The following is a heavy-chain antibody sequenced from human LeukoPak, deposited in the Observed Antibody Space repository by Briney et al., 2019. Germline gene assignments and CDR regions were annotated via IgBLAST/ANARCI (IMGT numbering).Heavy chain of an antibody. D-gene: IGHD5-24*01. Sequence: PSETLSLTCAVSGYSISSSNWWGGIGPPGGRGREGIGYIYYSGNTFYNPSLKSRVTISVDTSKNQFSLKLSSVTAVDTAMYYCARKEDGHRPLDVWGKGTTVTVSS. CDR2: IYYSGNT. CDR1: GYSISSSNW. CDR3: ARKEDGHRPLDV. J-gene: IGHJ6*04. V-gene: IGHV4-28*01.